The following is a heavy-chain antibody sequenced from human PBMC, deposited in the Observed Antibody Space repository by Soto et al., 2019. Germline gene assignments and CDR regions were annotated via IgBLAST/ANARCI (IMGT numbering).Heavy chain of an antibody. V-gene: IGHV4-31*03. CDR3: ATVRWELHDAVDI. Sequence: QVQLQESGPGLVKPSQTLSLTCTVSGGSISTGGDYWCWIRQHPGRRLEWIGYIYHSGMTFSNPSLQRRVAISIGASKNKFFLKLSSVTAAVTAVYYCATVRWELHDAVDIWGQGTMVRVSS. CDR2: IYHSGMT. J-gene: IGHJ3*02. D-gene: IGHD1-26*01. CDR1: GGSISTGGDY.